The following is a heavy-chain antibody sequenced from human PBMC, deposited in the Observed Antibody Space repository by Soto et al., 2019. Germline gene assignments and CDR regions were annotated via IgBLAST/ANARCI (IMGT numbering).Heavy chain of an antibody. CDR3: ARPGLNDLDADSSAFDI. CDR1: GGTFSSQT. J-gene: IGHJ3*02. Sequence: QVQLVQSGAEVKKPGSSVKVSCTASGGTFSSQTINWVRQVPGQGLEWMGSIIPIIGVPKYAQSFLSRVTISVDKSTRTAYLELSSLTSEDTAVYFFARPGLNDLDADSSAFDIWGQGTMVTVSS. D-gene: IGHD1-1*01. CDR2: IIPIIGVP. V-gene: IGHV1-69*02.